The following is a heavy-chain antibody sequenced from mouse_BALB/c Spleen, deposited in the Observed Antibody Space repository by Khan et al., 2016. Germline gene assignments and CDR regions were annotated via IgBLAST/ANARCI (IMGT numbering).Heavy chain of an antibody. CDR1: DFNIIHYY. D-gene: IGHD2-10*01. J-gene: IGHJ3*01. Sequence: VQLKQSGAELVRPGALVKLSCKASDFNIIHYYMHWVKQRPEQGLEWIGWIDPENGNTINDPKFQGKAIITADTSSNTVYLQLTSLTSEDTAVYYCARSYYGNYAWFAYWGQGTLVTVSA. CDR3: ARSYYGNYAWFAY. CDR2: IDPENGNT. V-gene: IGHV14-1*02.